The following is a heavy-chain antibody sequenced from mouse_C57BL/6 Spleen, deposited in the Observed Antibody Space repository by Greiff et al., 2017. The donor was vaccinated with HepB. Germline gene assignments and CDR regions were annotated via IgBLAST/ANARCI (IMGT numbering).Heavy chain of an antibody. J-gene: IGHJ4*01. Sequence: VQLQQSGPGLVQPSQSLSITCTVSGFSLTSYGVHWVRQSPGKGLEWLGVIWSGGSTDYNAAFISRLSISKDNSKSQVFFKMNSLQADDTAIYYCAIMITTTDPHAMDYWGQGTSVTVSS. V-gene: IGHV2-2*01. CDR1: GFSLTSYG. CDR2: IWSGGST. D-gene: IGHD2-4*01. CDR3: AIMITTTDPHAMDY.